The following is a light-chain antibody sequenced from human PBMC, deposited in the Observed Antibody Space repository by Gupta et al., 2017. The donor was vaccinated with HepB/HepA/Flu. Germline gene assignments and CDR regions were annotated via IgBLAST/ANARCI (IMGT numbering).Light chain of an antibody. CDR1: SGYSHYS. CDR2: VESSGRY. CDR3: ETWDSNIRV. Sequence: QPIMTQSFSHSASLVSSDKLTCTLSSGYSHYSIGWHQQQPGKAPRFLMKVESSGRYNKGSGIPDRFSGSSSGAARYLTISNLQSEDEADYYCETWDSNIRVFGGGTKLTVL. V-gene: IGLV4-60*03. J-gene: IGLJ2*01.